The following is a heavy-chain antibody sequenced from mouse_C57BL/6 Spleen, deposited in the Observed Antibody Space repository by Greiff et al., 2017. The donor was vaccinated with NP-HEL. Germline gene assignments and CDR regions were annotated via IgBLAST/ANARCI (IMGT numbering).Heavy chain of an antibody. CDR3: ARHYYGSSYFDY. CDR2: IYPGDGDT. V-gene: IGHV1-80*01. Sequence: VQLQQSGAELVKPGASVKISCKASGYAFSSYWMNWVKQRPGKGLEWIGQIYPGDGDTNYNGKFKGKATLTADKSSSTAYMQLSSRTSEDSAVYFCARHYYGSSYFDYWGQGTTLTVSS. J-gene: IGHJ2*01. CDR1: GYAFSSYW. D-gene: IGHD1-1*01.